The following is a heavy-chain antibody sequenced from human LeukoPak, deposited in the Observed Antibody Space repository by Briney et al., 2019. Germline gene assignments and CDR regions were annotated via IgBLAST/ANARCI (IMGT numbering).Heavy chain of an antibody. CDR2: IYYSGST. CDR1: GGSISSYY. J-gene: IGHJ6*02. V-gene: IGHV4-59*01. Sequence: SETLPLTCTVSGGSISSYYWSWIRQPPGKGLEWIGYIYYSGSTNYNPSLKSRVTISVDTSKNQFSLKLSSVTAADTAVYYCARIPVETNYYYYYGMDVWGQGTTVTVSS. CDR3: ARIPVETNYYYYYGMDV. D-gene: IGHD4-23*01.